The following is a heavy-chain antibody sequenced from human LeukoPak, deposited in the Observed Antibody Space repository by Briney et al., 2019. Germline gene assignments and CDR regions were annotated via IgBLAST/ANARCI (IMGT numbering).Heavy chain of an antibody. Sequence: LGESLEISCQGSGYSFTSYWIGWVRQLPGKGLEWMGIIYPGDSDTRYSPSFQGQVTISADKSISTAYLQWSSLKASDTAMYYCARTPNYGDLFDYWGQGTLVTVSS. CDR2: IYPGDSDT. CDR3: ARTPNYGDLFDY. V-gene: IGHV5-51*01. D-gene: IGHD4-17*01. CDR1: GYSFTSYW. J-gene: IGHJ4*02.